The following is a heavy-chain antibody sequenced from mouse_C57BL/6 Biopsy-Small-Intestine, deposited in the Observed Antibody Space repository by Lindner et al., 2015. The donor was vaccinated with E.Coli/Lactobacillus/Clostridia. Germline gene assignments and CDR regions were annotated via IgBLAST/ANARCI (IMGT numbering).Heavy chain of an antibody. Sequence: SVKVSCKASGYTFTDYYMHWMRQAPGQGLEWLGWINLNSAGTRYAQNFQGRVTLTRDTSITTAFMELSSLTSADTAVYYCARDSAALPGAFFDYWGQGTLVSVS. CDR3: ARDSAALPGAFFDY. CDR1: GYTFTDYY. D-gene: IGHD6-1*01. V-gene: IGHV1-22*01. CDR2: INLNSAGT. J-gene: IGHJ3*01.